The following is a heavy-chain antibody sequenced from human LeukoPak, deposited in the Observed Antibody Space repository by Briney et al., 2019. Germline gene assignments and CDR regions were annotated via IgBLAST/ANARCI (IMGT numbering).Heavy chain of an antibody. J-gene: IGHJ4*02. CDR1: GGSINTATFD. V-gene: IGHV4-39*01. Sequence: PSEALSLTCAVSGGSINTATFDWGWIRQAPGRDFEWIATISSDGTAYYNPSLMSRVTISIDTSMNQFSLDLTSVTAADTGLFYCARFKGGTGFDYWGQGILVIVSS. CDR3: ARFKGGTGFDY. D-gene: IGHD1-26*01. CDR2: ISSDGTA.